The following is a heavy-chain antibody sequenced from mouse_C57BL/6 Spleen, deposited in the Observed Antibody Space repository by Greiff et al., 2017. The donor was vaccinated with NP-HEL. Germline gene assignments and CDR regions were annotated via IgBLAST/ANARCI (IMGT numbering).Heavy chain of an antibody. CDR1: GFSLTSYA. CDR2: IWTGGGT. V-gene: IGHV2-9-1*01. Sequence: QVQLQQSGPGLVAPSQSLSITCTVSGFSLTSYAISWVRQPPGKGLEWLGVIWTGGGTNYNSALKSRLSISKDNSKSQVFLKMNSLQTDDTARYYCARNGGIGLPTLYYAMDYWGQGTSVTVSS. J-gene: IGHJ4*01. D-gene: IGHD5-5*01. CDR3: ARNGGIGLPTLYYAMDY.